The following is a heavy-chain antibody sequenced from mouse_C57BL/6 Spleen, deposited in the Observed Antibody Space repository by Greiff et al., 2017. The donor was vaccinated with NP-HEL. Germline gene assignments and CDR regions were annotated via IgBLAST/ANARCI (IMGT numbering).Heavy chain of an antibody. Sequence: QVQLKQSGAELVKPGASVKISCKASGYAFSSYWMNWVKQRPGKGLEWIGQIYPGDGDTNYNGKFKGKATLTADKSSSTAYMQLSSLTSEDSAVYFCARGGYDCVDWYFDVWGTGTTVTVSS. CDR3: ARGGYDCVDWYFDV. J-gene: IGHJ1*03. CDR1: GYAFSSYW. CDR2: IYPGDGDT. V-gene: IGHV1-80*01. D-gene: IGHD2-2*01.